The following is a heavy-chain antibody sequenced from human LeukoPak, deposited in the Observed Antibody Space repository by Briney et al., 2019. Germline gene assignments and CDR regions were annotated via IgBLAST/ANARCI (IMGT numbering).Heavy chain of an antibody. D-gene: IGHD5-18*01. CDR3: ARDNFGHTYGYALDY. Sequence: GGSLRLSCAAAGFTFRGYWMTWVRQAPGKGLEWVSNIKHDDSEKYYVDSVKGRFTLSRDNTKNSLYLQMNSLRPEDTAVYYCARDNFGHTYGYALDYWGQGTLVTVSS. V-gene: IGHV3-7*01. CDR1: GFTFRGYW. J-gene: IGHJ4*02. CDR2: IKHDDSEK.